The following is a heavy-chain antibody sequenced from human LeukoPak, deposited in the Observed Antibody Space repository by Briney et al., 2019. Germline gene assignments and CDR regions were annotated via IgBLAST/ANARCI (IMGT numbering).Heavy chain of an antibody. CDR1: GFTVSSNY. CDR3: AKDQKAYDFWSGPIYYYYGMDV. J-gene: IGHJ6*02. CDR2: IYSGGST. D-gene: IGHD3-3*01. Sequence: GGSLRLSCAASGFTVSSNYMSWVRQAPGKGLEWVSVIYSGGSTSYADSVKGRFTISRDNSKNTLYLQMNSLRAEDTAVYYCAKDQKAYDFWSGPIYYYYGMDVWGQGTTVTVSS. V-gene: IGHV3-66*02.